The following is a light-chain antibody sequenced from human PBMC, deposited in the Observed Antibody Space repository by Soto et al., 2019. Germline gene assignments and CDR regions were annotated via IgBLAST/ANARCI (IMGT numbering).Light chain of an antibody. V-gene: IGKV3-15*01. CDR1: QSVSSN. CDR3: QQYNNWPRIT. Sequence: EIVMTQSPATLSVSPVERATLSCSASQSVSSNLAWYQQKPGQSPRLLLYGASSRATGIPARFSGSGSGTEFTLPISSLQSEDFAVYYCQQYNNWPRITFGQGTLLEVK. J-gene: IGKJ5*01. CDR2: GAS.